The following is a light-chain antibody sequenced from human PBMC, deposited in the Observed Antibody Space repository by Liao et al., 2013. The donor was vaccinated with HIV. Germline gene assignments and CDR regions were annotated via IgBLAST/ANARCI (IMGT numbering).Light chain of an antibody. CDR1: GIGSKN. CDR3: QVWDSNTNHYV. J-gene: IGLJ1*01. CDR2: YDT. Sequence: SYVMTQSPSVSVAPGKTARVTCGGNGIGSKNVHWYQQKPGQAPILIIYYDTNRPSGIPERFSGSNSGNTATLTITRVEVGDEADYYCQVWDSNTNHYVFGTWDPTVTV. V-gene: IGLV3-21*01.